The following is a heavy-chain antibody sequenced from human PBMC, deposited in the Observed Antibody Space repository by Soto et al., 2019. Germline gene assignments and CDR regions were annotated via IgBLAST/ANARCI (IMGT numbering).Heavy chain of an antibody. V-gene: IGHV1-18*04. D-gene: IGHD2-2*01. J-gene: IGHJ5*02. CDR3: ARGPRYCSSTSCFSGVTWFDP. CDR2: ISSYNGNT. Sequence: ASVKVSCKASGYTFTSYGISWVRQAPGQGLEWMGWISSYNGNTNYAQKVQGRVTMTTDTSTSTTYMELRSPRSDDTAVYYCARGPRYCSSTSCFSGVTWFDPWGQGTLVTVSS. CDR1: GYTFTSYG.